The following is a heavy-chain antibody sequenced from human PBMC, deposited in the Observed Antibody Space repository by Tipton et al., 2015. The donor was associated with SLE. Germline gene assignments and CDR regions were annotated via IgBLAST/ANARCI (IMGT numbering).Heavy chain of an antibody. CDR1: GYSFTTYA. CDR2: INTNTGNP. Sequence: QSGPEVKKPGASVKVSCKASGYSFTTYAMNWVRQAPGQGLEWMGWINTNTGNPTYAQGFTGRFVFSLDTSDSTAYLQISSLKAEDTAVYYCARVLDAFDIWGQGTMVTVSS. J-gene: IGHJ3*02. V-gene: IGHV7-4-1*02. CDR3: ARVLDAFDI.